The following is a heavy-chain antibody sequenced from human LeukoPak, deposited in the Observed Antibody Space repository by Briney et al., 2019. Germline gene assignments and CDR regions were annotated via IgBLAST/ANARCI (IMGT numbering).Heavy chain of an antibody. CDR3: VGSGDLSY. J-gene: IGHJ4*02. CDR2: LNSDGSRI. V-gene: IGHV3-74*01. CDR1: GFTFSSSW. D-gene: IGHD3-10*01. Sequence: GGSLRLSCTASGFTFSSSWMHWVRQAPGKGLVWVSRLNSDGSRISYVDSVKGRFTISRDNAKNTLYLQMNSLRAEDTAVYYCVGSGDLSYWGQGTLVTISS.